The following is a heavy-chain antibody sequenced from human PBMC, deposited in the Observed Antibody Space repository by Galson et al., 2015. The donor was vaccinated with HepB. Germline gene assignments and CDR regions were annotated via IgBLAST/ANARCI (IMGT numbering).Heavy chain of an antibody. CDR2: INHSGST. D-gene: IGHD2-2*01. V-gene: IGHV4-34*01. CDR1: GGSFSGYY. J-gene: IGHJ4*02. Sequence: QVQLQESGPGLVKPSETLSLTCAVYGGSFSGYYWSWIRQPPGKGLEWIGEINHSGSTNYNPSLKSRVTISVDTSKNQFSLKLRSVTAADTAVYDCARGTVVVPAARSYFDYWGQGTLVTVSS. CDR3: ARGTVVVPAARSYFDY.